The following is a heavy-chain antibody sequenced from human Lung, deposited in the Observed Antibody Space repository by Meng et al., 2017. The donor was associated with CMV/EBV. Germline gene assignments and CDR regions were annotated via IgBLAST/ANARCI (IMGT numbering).Heavy chain of an antibody. D-gene: IGHD2-2*01. J-gene: IGHJ6*02. CDR3: TRGGTSAMRDGMDV. Sequence: GGSXRLXCTASGFIFGDYLMSWVRQAPGKGPEWAGVIRKNGYGGTTEYAASVKGRFTISRDDSKSIAYLQMNSLKIEDTAVYYCTRGGTSAMRDGMDVWGQGTXVTGSS. CDR1: GFIFGDYL. V-gene: IGHV3-49*04. CDR2: IRKNGYGGTT.